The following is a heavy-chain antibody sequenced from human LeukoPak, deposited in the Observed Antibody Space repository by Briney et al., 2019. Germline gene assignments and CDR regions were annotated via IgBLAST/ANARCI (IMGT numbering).Heavy chain of an antibody. Sequence: SETLSLTCTVSGGSISSSNYYWGWIRQPPGKGLEWIGNIYHTGSTYYIPSLKSRVTVSSDTSKNQFSLKLSSVTAADTAVYYSARDQGKGDYDILTGYYKGSNWFDPWGQGTLVTVSS. J-gene: IGHJ5*02. CDR2: IYHTGST. CDR3: ARDQGKGDYDILTGYYKGSNWFDP. V-gene: IGHV4-39*07. CDR1: GGSISSSNYY. D-gene: IGHD3-9*01.